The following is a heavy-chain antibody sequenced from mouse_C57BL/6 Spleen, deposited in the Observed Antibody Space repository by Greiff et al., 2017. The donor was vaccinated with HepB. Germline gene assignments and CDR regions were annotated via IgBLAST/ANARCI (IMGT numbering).Heavy chain of an antibody. V-gene: IGHV1-18*01. CDR3: ARGKNLGLSYFYY. CDR2: INPNNGGT. J-gene: IGHJ2*01. Sequence: VQLQQSGPELVKPGASVKISCKASGYTFTDYKMDWVKQSHGKSLEWIGDINPNNGGTNYNQKFKGKATLTVDKSSSTAYMELRSLTSEDTAVYYCARGKNLGLSYFYYWGQGTTLTVSS. D-gene: IGHD4-1*01. CDR1: GYTFTDYK.